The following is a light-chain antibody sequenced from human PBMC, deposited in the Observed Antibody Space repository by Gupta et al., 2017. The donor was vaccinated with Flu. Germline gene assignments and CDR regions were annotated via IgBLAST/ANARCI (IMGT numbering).Light chain of an antibody. CDR3: QQRSNWPLYT. V-gene: IGKV3-11*01. Sequence: EIVLTQSPATLSLSPGERATLSCSASESVSSYLAWYQQKPGQAPRLLIYDASNRATGIPARFSGSGSGTDFTLTISSREPEDFAVYYCQQRSNWPLYTFGQGTKLEIK. CDR1: ESVSSY. J-gene: IGKJ2*01. CDR2: DAS.